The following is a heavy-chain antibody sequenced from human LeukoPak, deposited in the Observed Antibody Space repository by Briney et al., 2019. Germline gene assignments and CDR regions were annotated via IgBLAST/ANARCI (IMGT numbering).Heavy chain of an antibody. D-gene: IGHD5-12*01. J-gene: IGHJ4*02. V-gene: IGHV3-53*05. CDR1: GFTVSSNY. CDR2: IYSGGST. CDR3: AKVMDRDIVATIRLGSQYYFDY. Sequence: PGGSLRLSCTASGFTVSSNYMSWVRQAPGQGLEWVSVIYSGGSTYYADSVKGRFTISRDNSKNTLYLQLNSLRAEDTAVYYCAKVMDRDIVATIRLGSQYYFDYWGQGTLVTVSS.